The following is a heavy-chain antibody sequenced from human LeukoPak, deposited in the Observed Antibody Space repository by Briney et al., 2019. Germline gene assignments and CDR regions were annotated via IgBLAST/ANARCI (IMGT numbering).Heavy chain of an antibody. V-gene: IGHV4-34*01. CDR3: ASRRITIFGVAAANDC. Sequence: SETLSLTCAVYGGSFSGYYWSWIRQPPGKGLEWIGEINHSGSTNYNPSLKSRVTISVDTSKNQFSLKLSSVTAADTAVYYCASRRITIFGVAAANDCWGQGTLVTVSS. CDR2: INHSGST. J-gene: IGHJ4*02. D-gene: IGHD3-3*01. CDR1: GGSFSGYY.